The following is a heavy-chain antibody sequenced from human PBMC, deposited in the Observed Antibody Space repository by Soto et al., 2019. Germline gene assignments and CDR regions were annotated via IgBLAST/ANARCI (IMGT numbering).Heavy chain of an antibody. CDR3: AAGPIVGATRGFDY. Sequence: RASVKVSCKASGFTFTSSAVQWVRQARGQRLEWIGWIVVGSGNTNYAQKFQERVTITRDMSTSTAYMELSSLRSEDTAVYYCAAGPIVGATRGFDYWGQGTLVTVSS. D-gene: IGHD1-26*01. V-gene: IGHV1-58*01. J-gene: IGHJ4*02. CDR2: IVVGSGNT. CDR1: GFTFTSSA.